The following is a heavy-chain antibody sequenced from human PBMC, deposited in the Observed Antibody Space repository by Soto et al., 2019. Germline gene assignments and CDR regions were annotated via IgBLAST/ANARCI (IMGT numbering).Heavy chain of an antibody. CDR3: VQSRCGGDCLTFYSSHAYYGLDV. V-gene: IGHV2-5*02. CDR2: IYWDDEK. J-gene: IGHJ6*02. Sequence: SGPTLVNPTQTLTLTCSVAGFSLSSTGVGVAWIRQPPGKALEWLALIYWDDEKSYSPSLKSRLTITKDTSKKQVVLTMTNMDPVDTATYYCVQSRCGGDCLTFYSSHAYYGLDVWGQGTTVTVSS. D-gene: IGHD2-21*02. CDR1: GFSLSSTGVG.